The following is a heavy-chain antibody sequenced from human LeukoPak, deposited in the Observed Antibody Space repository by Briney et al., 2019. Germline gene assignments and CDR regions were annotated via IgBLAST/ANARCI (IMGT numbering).Heavy chain of an antibody. J-gene: IGHJ5*02. CDR3: ARVLGSQGDILTGRESNWFDP. Sequence: SETLSPTCAVYGGSFSGYYWSWIRQPPGKGLEWIGEINHSGSTNYNPSLKGRVTISVDTSKNQFSLKLSSVTAADTAVYYCARVLGSQGDILTGRESNWFDPWGQGTLVTVSS. D-gene: IGHD3-9*01. V-gene: IGHV4-34*01. CDR2: INHSGST. CDR1: GGSFSGYY.